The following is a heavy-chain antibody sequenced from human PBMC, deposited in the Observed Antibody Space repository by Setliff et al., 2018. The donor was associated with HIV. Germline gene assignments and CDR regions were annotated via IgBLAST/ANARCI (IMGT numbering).Heavy chain of an antibody. CDR3: AREGVEYYFDY. Sequence: LRLSCAASGFTFSSYWMIWVRQAPGKGLEWVANINQDGSEKYYVDSVKGRFTISRDNAKNSLYLQMNSLRAEDTAVYYCAREGVEYYFDYWGQGTLVTVS. J-gene: IGHJ4*02. CDR1: GFTFSSYW. V-gene: IGHV3-7*01. D-gene: IGHD3-10*01. CDR2: INQDGSEK.